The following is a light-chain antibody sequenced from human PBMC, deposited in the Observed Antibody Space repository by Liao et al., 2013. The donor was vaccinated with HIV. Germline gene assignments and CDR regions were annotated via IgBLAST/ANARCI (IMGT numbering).Light chain of an antibody. J-gene: IGLJ1*01. V-gene: IGLV3-21*04. CDR3: QVWDSSSDHYV. Sequence: YVLTQPPSVSVAPGQTAVMTCGGNNIRSKSVHWYQQKPGQAPVLVMYYDDDRPSGIPERFSGSNSGNTATLTISRVEAGDEADYYCQVWDSSSDHYVFGTGSKVTVL. CDR1: NIRSKS. CDR2: YDD.